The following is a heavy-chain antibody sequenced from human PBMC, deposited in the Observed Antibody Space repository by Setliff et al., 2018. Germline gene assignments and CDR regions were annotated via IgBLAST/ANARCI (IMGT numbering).Heavy chain of an antibody. V-gene: IGHV4-4*02. Sequence: PSETLSLTCTVSGASIYSLSWWSWVRQPPGKGLEWIGEIYHDGNDKYTPSVHYSPSLKSRVTISIDKSNNQFSLKLTSMTAADTAVYYCAKGGGRYHSDSWGRGILVTVSS. CDR1: GASIYSLSW. D-gene: IGHD1-1*01. CDR2: IYHDGND. CDR3: AKGGGRYHSDS. J-gene: IGHJ4*02.